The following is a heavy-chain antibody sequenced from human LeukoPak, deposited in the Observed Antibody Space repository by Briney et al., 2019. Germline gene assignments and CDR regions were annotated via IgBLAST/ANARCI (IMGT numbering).Heavy chain of an antibody. CDR1: GFTVSNSY. V-gene: IGHV3-66*01. Sequence: PGGSLRLSCAASGFTVSNSYMSWVRQAPGKGLEWISVIYTGGSAYYADSVKGRFTISRDNSKNTLYLQMNSLRAEDTAVYYCARDVTMARGVRLFAFDIWGQGTMVTVSS. CDR2: IYTGGSA. J-gene: IGHJ3*02. D-gene: IGHD3-10*01. CDR3: ARDVTMARGVRLFAFDI.